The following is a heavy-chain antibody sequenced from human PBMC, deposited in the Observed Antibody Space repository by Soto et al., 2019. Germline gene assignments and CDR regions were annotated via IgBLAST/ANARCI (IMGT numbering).Heavy chain of an antibody. V-gene: IGHV3-72*01. CDR1: GFTFSDHY. Sequence: GGSLRLSCAASGFTFSDHYMDWVRQAPGEGLEWVGRIRHKRSSYTTEYAASVKGRFTISRDDSQNSLYLQMNSLKTEDTAVYFCARVFNAAYGEYDNWGQGTLVTVSS. J-gene: IGHJ4*02. D-gene: IGHD4-17*01. CDR2: IRHKRSSYTT. CDR3: ARVFNAAYGEYDN.